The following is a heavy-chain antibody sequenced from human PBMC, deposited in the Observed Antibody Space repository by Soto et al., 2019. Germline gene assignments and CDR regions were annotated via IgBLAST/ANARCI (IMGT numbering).Heavy chain of an antibody. J-gene: IGHJ6*02. Sequence: SETLSLTCAVFGGSFSGYYWSWIRQPPGKGLEWIGEINHSGSTNYNPSLKSRVTISVDTSKNQFSLKLSSVTAADTAVYYCARMLRRLWLPHYYYGMDVWGQGTTVTVSS. V-gene: IGHV4-34*01. CDR1: GGSFSGYY. CDR2: INHSGST. D-gene: IGHD5-18*01. CDR3: ARMLRRLWLPHYYYGMDV.